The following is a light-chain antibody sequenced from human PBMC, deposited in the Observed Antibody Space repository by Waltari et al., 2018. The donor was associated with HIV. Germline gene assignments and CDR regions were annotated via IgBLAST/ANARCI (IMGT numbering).Light chain of an antibody. CDR2: WAS. Sequence: DIVMTQSPDSLAVSLGERATINCKSSQSVLYSSNNKNYLAWYQQKPGQPPKLLIYWASTRDSGVPDRFSGSGSGTDFSLTISSLQAEDVAVYYCQQYYSSPISFGQGTQVEIK. V-gene: IGKV4-1*01. J-gene: IGKJ5*01. CDR1: QSVLYSSNNKNY. CDR3: QQYYSSPIS.